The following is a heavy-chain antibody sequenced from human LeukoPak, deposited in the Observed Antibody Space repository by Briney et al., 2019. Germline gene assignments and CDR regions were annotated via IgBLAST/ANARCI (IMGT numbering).Heavy chain of an antibody. Sequence: SETLSLTCTVSGYSISSGYYWGWIRQPPGKGLEWIGSIYRSGSTYYNPSLKSRVTISVDTPKNQFSLKLSSVTAADTAVYYCARDSLTYYYDSSGLDYWGQGTLVTVSS. CDR1: GYSISSGYY. CDR3: ARDSLTYYYDSSGLDY. V-gene: IGHV4-38-2*02. D-gene: IGHD3-22*01. CDR2: IYRSGST. J-gene: IGHJ4*02.